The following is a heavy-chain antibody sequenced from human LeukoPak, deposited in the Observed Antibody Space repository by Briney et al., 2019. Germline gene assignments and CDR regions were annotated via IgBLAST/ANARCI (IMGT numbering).Heavy chain of an antibody. Sequence: SRINSDGSSTSYADSVKGRFTISRDNAKNTLYLQMNSLRAEDTAVYYCARGTVYYYYGMDVWGQGTTVTVSS. V-gene: IGHV3-74*01. CDR2: INSDGSST. D-gene: IGHD4-17*01. CDR3: ARGTVYYYYGMDV. J-gene: IGHJ6*02.